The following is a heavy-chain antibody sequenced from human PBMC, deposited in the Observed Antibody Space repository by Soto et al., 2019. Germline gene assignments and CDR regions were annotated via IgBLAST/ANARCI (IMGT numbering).Heavy chain of an antibody. J-gene: IGHJ4*02. Sequence: QVQLQESGPGLVKPSETLSLTCTVSGGSSSSYYWSYIRQPPGKGLEWIGYIFYSGSTNYNPSLKSRVTISIDTSKNQLSLRLTSVTAADTAVYYCARGELVLDYWGRGTLVTVSS. D-gene: IGHD1-1*01. CDR3: ARGELVLDY. V-gene: IGHV4-59*01. CDR1: GGSSSSYY. CDR2: IFYSGST.